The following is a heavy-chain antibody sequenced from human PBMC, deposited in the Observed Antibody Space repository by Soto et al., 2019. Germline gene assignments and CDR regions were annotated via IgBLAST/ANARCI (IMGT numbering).Heavy chain of an antibody. CDR2: IKSKTDGGTT. J-gene: IGHJ3*02. V-gene: IGHV3-15*01. Sequence: PGGSLSLSCAASGFTFSNAWMSWVRQAPGKGLEWVGRIKSKTDGGTTDYAAPVKGRFTISRDDSKNTLYLQMNSLKTEDTAVYYCTTDQASWALRYFDWSYDAFDIWGQGTMVTVSS. CDR3: TTDQASWALRYFDWSYDAFDI. CDR1: GFTFSNAW. D-gene: IGHD3-9*01.